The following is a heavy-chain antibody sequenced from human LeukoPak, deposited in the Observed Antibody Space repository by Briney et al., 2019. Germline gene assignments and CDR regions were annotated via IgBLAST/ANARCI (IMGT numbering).Heavy chain of an antibody. Sequence: GRSMTLSCAASGFSLSTYCMHWVRQAPGKGPEWVASIDTTGRFFEYTDSVKDRLTIYRHNPRRYLYLQVNTQTEKDPAVYDCARDAYYGSGPLPLFWGQGMLV. CDR2: IDTTGRFF. J-gene: IGHJ4*02. V-gene: IGHV3-21*06. CDR1: GFSLSTYC. D-gene: IGHD3-10*01. CDR3: ARDAYYGSGPLPLF.